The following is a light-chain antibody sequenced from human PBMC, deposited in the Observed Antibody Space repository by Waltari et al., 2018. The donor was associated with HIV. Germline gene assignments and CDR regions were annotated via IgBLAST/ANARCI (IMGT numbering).Light chain of an antibody. CDR3: QVWDSTIDHVL. Sequence: SSVLTQPPSVSVAPGQTATVTCGGKNIARKSVHCYQQKPGQAPVLVICYDSDRPSGIPGRFSGSNSGNTATLTISRVGVGDEADYYCQVWDSTIDHVLFGGGTKLTVL. J-gene: IGLJ2*01. CDR2: YDS. V-gene: IGLV3-21*04. CDR1: NIARKS.